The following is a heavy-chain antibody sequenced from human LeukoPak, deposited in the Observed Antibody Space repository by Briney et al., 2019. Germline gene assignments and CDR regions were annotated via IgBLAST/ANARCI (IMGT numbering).Heavy chain of an antibody. CDR1: GFTFSSYS. V-gene: IGHV3-21*01. Sequence: GGSLRLSCAASGFTFSSYSMNWVRQAPGKGLEWVSSISDSSTYIYYAGSVKGRFTISRDNAKNSLFLQMNSLRAEDTAVYYCAREYCSGGTCYWGFGYWGQGTLVTVSS. D-gene: IGHD2-15*01. CDR3: AREYCSGGTCYWGFGY. J-gene: IGHJ4*02. CDR2: ISDSSTYI.